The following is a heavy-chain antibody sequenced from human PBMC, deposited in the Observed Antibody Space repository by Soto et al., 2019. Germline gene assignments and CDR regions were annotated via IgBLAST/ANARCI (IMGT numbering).Heavy chain of an antibody. D-gene: IGHD5-12*01. J-gene: IGHJ4*02. CDR2: IYSGGST. CDR3: ARDIKLSVATIQY. Sequence: GGSLRLSCAASGFTVSSNYMSWVRQAPGKGLEWVSVIYSGGSTYYADSVKGRFTISRDNSKNTLYLQMNSLRAEDTAVYYCARDIKLSVATIQYWGQGTLVTVSS. CDR1: GFTVSSNY. V-gene: IGHV3-66*01.